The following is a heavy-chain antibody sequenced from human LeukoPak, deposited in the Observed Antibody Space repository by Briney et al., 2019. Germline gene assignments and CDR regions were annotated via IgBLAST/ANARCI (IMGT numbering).Heavy chain of an antibody. CDR1: GGSFSGYY. D-gene: IGHD3-3*01. Sequence: PSETLSLTCAVYGGSFSGYYWSWIRQPPGKGLEWIGEINHSGSTNYNPSLKSRVTISVDTSKNQFSLKLSSVTAADTAVYYCARLTEWQTDYWGQGTLVTVSS. V-gene: IGHV4-34*01. J-gene: IGHJ4*02. CDR2: INHSGST. CDR3: ARLTEWQTDY.